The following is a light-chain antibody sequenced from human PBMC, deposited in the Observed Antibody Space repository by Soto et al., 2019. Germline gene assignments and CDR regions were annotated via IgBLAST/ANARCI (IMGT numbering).Light chain of an antibody. CDR3: SSYAGSSTFYV. J-gene: IGLJ1*01. V-gene: IGLV2-8*01. CDR2: DVT. CDR1: SSDVGGYKY. Sequence: QSALTQPPSASGSPGQSVTISCTGTSSDVGGYKYVSWYQQHPGKAPKLIIYDVTKRPSGVPDRFSGSKSGNTASLTVSGLQADDEADYYCSSYAGSSTFYVFGAGTKV.